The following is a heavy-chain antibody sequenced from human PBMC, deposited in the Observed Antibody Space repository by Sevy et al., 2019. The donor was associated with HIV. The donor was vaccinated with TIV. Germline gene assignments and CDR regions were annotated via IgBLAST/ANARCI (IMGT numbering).Heavy chain of an antibody. CDR3: ARSPEFQYQMLYDRQKYNRMDV. D-gene: IGHD2-2*02. Sequence: GGSLRLSCAASGFSFITYSMNWVRQAPGKGLEWVSSITSGSTYTYYVDSVKGRFSISRDNAKNSVFLQMNSLRAEDTAVYYCARSPEFQYQMLYDRQKYNRMDVWGQGTTVTVSS. CDR1: GFSFITYS. V-gene: IGHV3-21*01. CDR2: ITSGSTYT. J-gene: IGHJ6*02.